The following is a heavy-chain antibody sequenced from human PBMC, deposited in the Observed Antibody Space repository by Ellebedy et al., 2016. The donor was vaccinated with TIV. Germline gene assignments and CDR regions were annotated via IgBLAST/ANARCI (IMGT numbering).Heavy chain of an antibody. CDR1: GYTFTSYY. D-gene: IGHD6-19*01. CDR2: INPSGGST. V-gene: IGHV1-46*01. CDR3: ARTQIAVAGTGYYGMDV. J-gene: IGHJ6*02. Sequence: ASVKVSCKASGYTFTSYYMHWVRQAPGQGLEWMGIINPSGGSTSYAQKFQGRVTMTRDTSTSTVYMELSSLRSEDTAVYYCARTQIAVAGTGYYGMDVWGQGTTVTVSS.